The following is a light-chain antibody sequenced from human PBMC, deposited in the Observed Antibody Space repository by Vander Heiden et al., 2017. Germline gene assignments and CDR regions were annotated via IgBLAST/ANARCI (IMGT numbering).Light chain of an antibody. Sequence: QSVLTQPPSVSGAPGQRVTISCTGNSSNIGAGYDVQWYQQLTGTAPKLLIFGNINRPSGVPDRFSGSKSGTSASLAITGLQAEDEADYYCQSYDTSLSGSRVFGGGTKLTVL. CDR1: SSNIGAGYD. CDR2: GNI. V-gene: IGLV1-40*01. J-gene: IGLJ3*02. CDR3: QSYDTSLSGSRV.